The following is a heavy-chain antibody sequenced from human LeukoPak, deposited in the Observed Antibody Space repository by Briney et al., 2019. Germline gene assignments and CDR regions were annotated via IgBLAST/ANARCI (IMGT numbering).Heavy chain of an antibody. CDR2: ISSDGSST. CDR3: ARDLTMVRGLRSRGVDF. CDR1: GFTFSSYW. D-gene: IGHD3-10*01. V-gene: IGHV3-74*01. J-gene: IGHJ4*02. Sequence: QPGGSLRLSCAASGFTFSSYWMHWVRHVPGKGLVWVSRISSDGSSTSYVDSVKGRFTISRDNAKNTLYLQMNSLRAEDTAVYYCARDLTMVRGLRSRGVDFWGQGTLVTVSS.